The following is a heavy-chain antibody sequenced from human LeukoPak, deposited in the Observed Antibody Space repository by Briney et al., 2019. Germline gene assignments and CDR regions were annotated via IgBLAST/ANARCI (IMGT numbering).Heavy chain of an antibody. CDR3: ARDPYSSSSGFFWY. CDR1: GFTFSSYS. V-gene: IGHV3-21*01. Sequence: GGSLRLSCAASGFTFSSYSMNWVRQAPGKGLEWVSSISSSSYIYYADSVKGRFTISRDNAKNSLYLQMNSLRAEDTAVYYCARDPYSSSSGFFWYWGQGTLVTVSS. J-gene: IGHJ4*02. D-gene: IGHD6-6*01. CDR2: ISSSSYI.